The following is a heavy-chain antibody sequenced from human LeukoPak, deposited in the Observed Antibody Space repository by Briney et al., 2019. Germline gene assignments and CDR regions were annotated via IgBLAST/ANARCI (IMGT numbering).Heavy chain of an antibody. CDR1: GFTFSTYS. Sequence: GGSLRLSCAASGFTFSTYSMNWVRQAPGKGLEWVSYISSSGSTIYYADSVKGRFTISRDNAKNSLYLQMNSLRAEDTAVYYCARDCGGGSCYGPYDAFDIWGQGTMVTVSS. J-gene: IGHJ3*02. V-gene: IGHV3-48*04. D-gene: IGHD2-15*01. CDR2: ISSSGSTI. CDR3: ARDCGGGSCYGPYDAFDI.